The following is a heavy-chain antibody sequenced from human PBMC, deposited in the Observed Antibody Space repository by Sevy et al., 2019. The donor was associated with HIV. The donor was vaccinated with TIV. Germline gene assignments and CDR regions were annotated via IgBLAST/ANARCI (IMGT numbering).Heavy chain of an antibody. CDR1: GYNFNTYG. D-gene: IGHD3-22*01. Sequence: ASVKVSCKASGYNFNTYGITWVRQAPGQGLEWMGWIGVNDGKTNYAARLQARISMTADTSTSTVYVELRTLTSDDTAIYFCARDSYYYDMHSSYRPPDYWGQGTLVTVSS. CDR3: ARDSYYYDMHSSYRPPDY. CDR2: IGVNDGKT. J-gene: IGHJ4*02. V-gene: IGHV1-18*01.